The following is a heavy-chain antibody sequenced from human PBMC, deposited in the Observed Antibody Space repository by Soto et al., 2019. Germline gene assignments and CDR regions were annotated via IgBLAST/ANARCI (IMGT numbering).Heavy chain of an antibody. CDR2: IKTKGEGGTM. CDR3: GADLPGVRTNRGFDY. V-gene: IGHV3-15*07. D-gene: IGHD3-10*01. CDR1: GLTLSHAW. Sequence: EVQLVESGGGFVEPGGSLRLSCVGSGLTLSHAWMTWVRQAPGKGLEWVGRIKTKGEGGTMDYAAPVKGRFSVSRDDSGNTLYLQMGRLHREDTGMYYWGADLPGVRTNRGFDYWGQGTLVTVSS. J-gene: IGHJ4*02.